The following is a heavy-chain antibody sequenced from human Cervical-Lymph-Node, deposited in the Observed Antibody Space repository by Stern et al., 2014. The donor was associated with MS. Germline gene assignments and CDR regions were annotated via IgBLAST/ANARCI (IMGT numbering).Heavy chain of an antibody. CDR3: ARWGPIVGSTVTCDY. Sequence: VQLVESGGGVVQPGRSLRLSCAASGFIFNNYAMHWVRQTPVKGLEWVADASNDGTDTQYADSVKGRFTISRDNSKNTLYLQVNSLTPEDTAVYYCARWGPIVGSTVTCDYGGQGTLVIVSS. CDR1: GFIFNNYA. D-gene: IGHD1-26*01. J-gene: IGHJ4*02. CDR2: ASNDGTDT. V-gene: IGHV3-30*04.